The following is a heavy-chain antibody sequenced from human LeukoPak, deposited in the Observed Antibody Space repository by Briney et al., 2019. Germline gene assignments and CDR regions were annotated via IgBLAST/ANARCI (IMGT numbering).Heavy chain of an antibody. Sequence: ASVKVSCKAPGYTFTSYAMNWVRQAPGQGLEWMGWINTNTGNLTYAQGFTGRFVFSLDTSVSTAYLQISSLKAEDTAVYYCAVVEMATIYWGQGTLVTVSS. CDR3: AVVEMATIY. CDR1: GYTFTSYA. D-gene: IGHD5-24*01. J-gene: IGHJ4*02. CDR2: INTNTGNL. V-gene: IGHV7-4-1*02.